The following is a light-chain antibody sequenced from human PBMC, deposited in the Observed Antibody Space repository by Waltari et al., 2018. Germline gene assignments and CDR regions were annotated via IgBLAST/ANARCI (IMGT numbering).Light chain of an antibody. CDR1: QHISNY. CDR3: QQYFNYPRT. V-gene: IGKV1-8*01. J-gene: IGKJ1*01. CDR2: EAS. Sequence: AFRMTQSPSSLSASTVDRVTITCRASQHISNYLAWFQQRPGKAPELLIYEASTLQRGVPSRFSGSGSGTDFTLTITSLQSDDFATYYCQQYFNYPRTFGQGTRVEIE.